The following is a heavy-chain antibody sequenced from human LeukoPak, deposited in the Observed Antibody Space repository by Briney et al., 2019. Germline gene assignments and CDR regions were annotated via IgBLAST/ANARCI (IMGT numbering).Heavy chain of an antibody. V-gene: IGHV4-30-4*01. J-gene: IGHJ4*02. Sequence: PSETLSLTCTVSVGSINSGDYYWSWIRQPPGKGLEWIGYIFYSGTTYYNPSLKSRVTISVDTSKNQFSLKLSSVTAADTAVYYCARDELGSGYYYSGFDYWGQGTLVTVSS. CDR3: ARDELGSGYYYSGFDY. CDR2: IFYSGTT. D-gene: IGHD3-22*01. CDR1: VGSINSGDYY.